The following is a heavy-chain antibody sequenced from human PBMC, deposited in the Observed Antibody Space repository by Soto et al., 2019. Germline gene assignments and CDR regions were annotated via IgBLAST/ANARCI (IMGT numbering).Heavy chain of an antibody. D-gene: IGHD3-22*01. Sequence: QLQLQESGPGLVKPSETLSLTCTVSGGSISSSTYYWGWIRQPPGQGLEWIGNIYYGGSPYYNPSLKSRVTVSVYTSKNQFSLKLSSVTAADTAVYYCATQSGSGYYTVAYWGQGTLVTVSS. CDR1: GGSISSSTYY. CDR2: IYYGGSP. V-gene: IGHV4-39*01. J-gene: IGHJ4*02. CDR3: ATQSGSGYYTVAY.